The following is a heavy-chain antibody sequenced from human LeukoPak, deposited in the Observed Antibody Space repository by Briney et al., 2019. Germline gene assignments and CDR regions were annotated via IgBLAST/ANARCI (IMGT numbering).Heavy chain of an antibody. CDR2: IKQDGSEK. CDR3: ARLSNYYGSGSYYSPGYYFDY. CDR1: GFTFSSYW. Sequence: GGSLRLSCAASGFTFSSYWMSWVRQAPGKGLEWVANIKQDGSEKYYVDSVKGRFTISRDNAKNSLYLQMNSLRAEDTAVYYCARLSNYYGSGSYYSPGYYFDYWGQGTLVTVSS. V-gene: IGHV3-7*01. D-gene: IGHD3-10*01. J-gene: IGHJ4*02.